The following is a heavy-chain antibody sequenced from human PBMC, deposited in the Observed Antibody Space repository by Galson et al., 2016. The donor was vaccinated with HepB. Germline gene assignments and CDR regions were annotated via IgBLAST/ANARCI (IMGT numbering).Heavy chain of an antibody. CDR1: GYTFRSYG. CDR2: ISGQNGNT. D-gene: IGHD6-13*01. V-gene: IGHV1-18*01. J-gene: IGHJ2*01. Sequence: SVKVSCKASGYTFRSYGISWVRQAPGQGLEWMGWISGQNGNTNYAQTFQGRVMMATDTSTSTAYMELRSLKFNDTAVYYCVRDRPLPGYFFLDWYFDLWGRGTLVTVSS. CDR3: VRDRPLPGYFFLDWYFDL.